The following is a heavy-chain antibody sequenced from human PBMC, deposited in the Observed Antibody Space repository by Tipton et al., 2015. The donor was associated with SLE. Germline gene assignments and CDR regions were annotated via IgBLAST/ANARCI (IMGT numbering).Heavy chain of an antibody. V-gene: IGHV4-4*08. Sequence: TLSLTCSVSGDSISSFYWTWIRQPPGKGLEWIGYVYTSGSTDYNPSLKSRVTISVDTSRKQFSLRLSSVTAADTAMYYCARDPHYYDSSGYSGGWFDPWGQGTLVTVSS. D-gene: IGHD3-22*01. CDR1: GDSISSFY. CDR2: VYTSGST. J-gene: IGHJ5*02. CDR3: ARDPHYYDSSGYSGGWFDP.